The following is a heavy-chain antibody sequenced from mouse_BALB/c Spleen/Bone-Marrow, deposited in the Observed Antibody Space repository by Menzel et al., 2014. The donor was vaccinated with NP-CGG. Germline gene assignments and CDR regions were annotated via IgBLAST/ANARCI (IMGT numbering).Heavy chain of an antibody. CDR1: GYSFTGYN. J-gene: IGHJ3*01. D-gene: IGHD2-5*01. Sequence: EVQLVESGPELEKPGASVKISCKASGYSFTGYNMNWVKQSDGRSLEWIGNIDPYYGGTSYNQKFRGKATLTVDKSSRTAYMQLTSLTSEDSAVYYCARNHLRSNSLGYWGQGTLVTVSA. V-gene: IGHV1S135*01. CDR2: IDPYYGGT. CDR3: ARNHLRSNSLGY.